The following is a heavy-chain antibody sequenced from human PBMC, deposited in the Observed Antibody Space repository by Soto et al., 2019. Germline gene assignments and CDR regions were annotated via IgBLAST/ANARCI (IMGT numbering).Heavy chain of an antibody. CDR1: GGSFSGYY. J-gene: IGHJ6*02. D-gene: IGHD3-10*01. Sequence: QVQLQQWGAGLLKPSETLSLTCAVYGGSFSGYYWSWIRQPPGKGLEWIGEINHSGSTNYNPSLKSRVTISXXTXKXXFSLKLSSVTAADTAVYYCARAFGYYGSGRYGMDVWGQGTTVTVSS. V-gene: IGHV4-34*01. CDR3: ARAFGYYGSGRYGMDV. CDR2: INHSGST.